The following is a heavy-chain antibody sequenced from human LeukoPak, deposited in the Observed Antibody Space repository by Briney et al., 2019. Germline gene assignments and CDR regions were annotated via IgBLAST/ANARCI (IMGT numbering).Heavy chain of an antibody. J-gene: IGHJ4*02. CDR3: ARGSWLYYFDY. CDR2: INHSGST. D-gene: IGHD6-13*01. Sequence: SETLPLTCAVYGGSFSGYYWSWIRQPPGKGLEWIGEINHSGSTNYNPSLKSRVTISVDTSKNQFSLKLSSVTAADTAVYYCARGSWLYYFDYWGQGTLVTVSS. V-gene: IGHV4-34*01. CDR1: GGSFSGYY.